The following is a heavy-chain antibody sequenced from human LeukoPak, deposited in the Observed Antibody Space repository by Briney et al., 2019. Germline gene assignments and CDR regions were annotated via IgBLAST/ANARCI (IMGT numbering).Heavy chain of an antibody. CDR3: AKDGRTFPY. CDR1: GFTFSDYW. V-gene: IGHV3-7*01. CDR2: IKPDGSAK. J-gene: IGHJ4*02. Sequence: PGGFLRLSCIVSGFTFSDYWMSWVRQAPGKGLEWVANIKPDGSAKFYVDSVKGRFTISRDNAKNSLYLQMNSLRVEDTAIYYCAKDGRTFPYCGQGTLVTVSS. D-gene: IGHD2-2*01.